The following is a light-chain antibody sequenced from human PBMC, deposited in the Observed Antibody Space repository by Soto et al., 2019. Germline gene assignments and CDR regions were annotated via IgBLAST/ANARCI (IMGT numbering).Light chain of an antibody. Sequence: QSVLTQPPSVSAAPGQKVTISCSGSISNVGNNHVSWYQQLPGTAPTLLIYDNNNRPSGILDRFSGAKSGTSAALGITGLQTGDEADDYYGAWYSSRSAVVFGGGTKLTVL. V-gene: IGLV1-51*01. CDR2: DNN. CDR3: GAWYSSRSAVV. J-gene: IGLJ2*01. CDR1: ISNVGNNH.